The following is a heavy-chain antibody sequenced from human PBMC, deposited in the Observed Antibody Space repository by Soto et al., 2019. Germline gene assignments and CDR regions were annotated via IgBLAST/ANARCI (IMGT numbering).Heavy chain of an antibody. J-gene: IGHJ4*02. CDR3: ARESKVYAISYFDY. V-gene: IGHV1-69*01. D-gene: IGHD2-8*01. CDR1: GGTFSSYA. CDR2: IIPIFGTA. Sequence: QVQLVQSGAEVKKPGSSVKVSCKASGGTFSSYAISWVRQAPGQGLEWMGGIIPIFGTANYAQKFQGRVTITADESTSTAYMELSSLRPEDTAVYYCARESKVYAISYFDYWGQGTLFTVSS.